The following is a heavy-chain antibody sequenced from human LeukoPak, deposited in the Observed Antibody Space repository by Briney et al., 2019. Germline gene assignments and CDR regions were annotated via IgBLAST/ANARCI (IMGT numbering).Heavy chain of an antibody. CDR3: GRSSFVLDY. Sequence: GGSLRLSCEASGFPFSSYWMTWVRQAPGKGPEWVANLKQDGSEKHYVDSVKGPFTISRDSAKNSLYLQMNSLRAEDTALYYCGRSSFVLDYWGQGTLVTVSS. CDR2: LKQDGSEK. V-gene: IGHV3-7*01. D-gene: IGHD6-13*01. CDR1: GFPFSSYW. J-gene: IGHJ4*02.